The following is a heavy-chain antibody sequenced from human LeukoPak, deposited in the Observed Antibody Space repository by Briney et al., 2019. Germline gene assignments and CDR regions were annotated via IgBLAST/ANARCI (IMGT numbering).Heavy chain of an antibody. J-gene: IGHJ6*02. CDR3: ARDDYDSSGAYGMDV. CDR2: IASDGSST. Sequence: GGSLRLSCAASGFTFSSYWMNWVRQAPGKGLVWVSRIASDGSSTTYADSVKGRFTISRDNAKNSLYLQMNSLRAEDTAMYYCARDDYDSSGAYGMDVWGQGTTVTVSS. D-gene: IGHD3-22*01. V-gene: IGHV3-74*01. CDR1: GFTFSSYW.